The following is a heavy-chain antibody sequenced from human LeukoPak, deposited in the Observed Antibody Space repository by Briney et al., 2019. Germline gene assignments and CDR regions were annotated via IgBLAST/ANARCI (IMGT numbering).Heavy chain of an antibody. D-gene: IGHD5/OR15-5a*01. CDR3: ARVKSRSVDY. Sequence: ASVKVSCKASGYTFTGYYMHWVRQAPGQGLEWMGWINPNSGGTNYAQKFQGRVTMTRDTSTSTAYMELSSLRSEDTAVYYCARVKSRSVDYWGQGTLVTVSS. CDR2: INPNSGGT. V-gene: IGHV1-2*02. CDR1: GYTFTGYY. J-gene: IGHJ4*02.